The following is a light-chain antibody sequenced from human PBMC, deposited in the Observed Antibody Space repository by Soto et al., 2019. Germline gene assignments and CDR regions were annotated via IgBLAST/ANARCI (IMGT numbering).Light chain of an antibody. CDR1: TGAVTSGYY. Sequence: QTVVTQELSLTVSPGETVTLTCASSTGAVTSGYYPNWFQQKPGQAPRPLIYSINNKHSWTPARFSGSLLGDKAALTLSGVQPEDEAEYYCLLYYGGAQVFGGGTKVTVL. CDR2: SIN. V-gene: IGLV7-43*01. J-gene: IGLJ3*02. CDR3: LLYYGGAQV.